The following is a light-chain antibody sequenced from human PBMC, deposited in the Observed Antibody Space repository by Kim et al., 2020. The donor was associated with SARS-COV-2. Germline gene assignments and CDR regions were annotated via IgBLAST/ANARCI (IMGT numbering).Light chain of an antibody. CDR2: DAA. CDR1: QTIGIS. Sequence: PGESAILSCRASQTIGISLGWYQHKLGQAPRLLIYDAAIRAAGIPDRFSGGGSGTDFTLTISSLEPEDFAIYYCQQRNNWPPAVTFGGGTKVDIK. J-gene: IGKJ4*01. V-gene: IGKV3-11*01. CDR3: QQRNNWPPAVT.